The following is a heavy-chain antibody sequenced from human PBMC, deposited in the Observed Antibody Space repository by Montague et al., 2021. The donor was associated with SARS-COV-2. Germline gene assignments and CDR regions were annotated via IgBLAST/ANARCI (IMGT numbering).Heavy chain of an antibody. V-gene: IGHV4-4*02. CDR2: IYHTGNT. Sequence: SETLSLTCGVSGASATSTNWWSWVRQPTGKGLEWIGEIYHTGNTNYSPSLKNRVSISLDKSKNQLSLRLNSVTAEDTAVYYCASPKEGSGYYRPFDYWGQGILVTVSS. CDR3: ASPKEGSGYYRPFDY. CDR1: GASATSTNW. J-gene: IGHJ4*02. D-gene: IGHD3-22*01.